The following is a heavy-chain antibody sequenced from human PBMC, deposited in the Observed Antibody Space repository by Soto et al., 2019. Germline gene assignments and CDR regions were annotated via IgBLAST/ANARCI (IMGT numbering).Heavy chain of an antibody. D-gene: IGHD3-22*01. J-gene: IGHJ6*02. CDR2: IIPILGIA. CDR1: GGTFSTYT. Sequence: SVKVSCRAAGGTFSTYTISWGRQAPGQGLEWMGRIIPILGIANYAQKLQGRVMITADKSASTAYMELSSLRAEDTAVYYCARDPITTDYYGMDVWGQGTTVTVSS. CDR3: ARDPITTDYYGMDV. V-gene: IGHV1-69*04.